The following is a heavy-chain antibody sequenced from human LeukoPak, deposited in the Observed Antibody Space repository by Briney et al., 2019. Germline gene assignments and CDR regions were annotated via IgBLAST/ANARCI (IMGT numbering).Heavy chain of an antibody. CDR2: INPNSGGT. CDR3: ARNLPAAIKRISWFDP. J-gene: IGHJ5*02. Sequence: GASVKVSCKASGYTFTGYYMHWVRQAPGQGLEWMGWINPNSGGTNYAQKFQGRVTMTRDTSISAAYMELSRLRSDDTAVYYCARNLPAAIKRISWFDPWGQGTLVTVSS. CDR1: GYTFTGYY. V-gene: IGHV1-2*02. D-gene: IGHD2-2*02.